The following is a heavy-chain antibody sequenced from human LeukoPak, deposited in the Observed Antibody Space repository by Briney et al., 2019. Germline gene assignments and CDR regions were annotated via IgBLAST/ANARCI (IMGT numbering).Heavy chain of an antibody. J-gene: IGHJ6*02. V-gene: IGHV3-30-3*02. CDR3: AKSPLLSEIYYYYGMDV. CDR2: ISSDGSDK. CDR1: GFTFSPHA. D-gene: IGHD2-21*02. Sequence: QTGGSLRLSCAASGFTFSPHAMHWVRQAPGKGLKWVAVISSDGSDKYYADSVKGRFTISRDNSKNTLYLQMNSLRAEDTAVYYCAKSPLLSEIYYYYGMDVWGQGTTVTVSS.